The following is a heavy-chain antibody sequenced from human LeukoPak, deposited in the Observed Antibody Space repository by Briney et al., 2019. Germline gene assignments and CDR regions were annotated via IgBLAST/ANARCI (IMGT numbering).Heavy chain of an antibody. V-gene: IGHV1-69*13. CDR3: ARGPGCSGGSCPFNY. D-gene: IGHD2-15*01. J-gene: IGHJ4*02. Sequence: SVKVSFKASGGTFIIYAISWVRQAPGQGLEWMGGIIPIFGTANYAQKFQGRVTITADESTSTAYMELSSLRSEDTAVYYCARGPGCSGGSCPFNYWGQGTLVTVSS. CDR1: GGTFIIYA. CDR2: IIPIFGTA.